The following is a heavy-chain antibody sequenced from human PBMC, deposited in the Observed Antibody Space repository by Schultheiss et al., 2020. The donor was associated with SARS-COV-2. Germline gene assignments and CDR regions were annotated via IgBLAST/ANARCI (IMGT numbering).Heavy chain of an antibody. CDR2: IDWDNDK. D-gene: IGHD6-19*01. CDR1: GGSFSGYY. Sequence: QTLSLTCAVYGGSFSGYYWSWIRQPPGKALEWLARIDWDNDKLYNTSLKTRLTISKDTSKNQVVLTMTNMDPVDTATYYCAHVQVGWFDYWGQGTLVTVSS. CDR3: AHVQVGWFDY. J-gene: IGHJ4*02. V-gene: IGHV2-70*16.